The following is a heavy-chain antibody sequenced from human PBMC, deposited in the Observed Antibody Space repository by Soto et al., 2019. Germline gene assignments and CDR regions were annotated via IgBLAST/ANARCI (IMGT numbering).Heavy chain of an antibody. V-gene: IGHV3-74*01. CDR3: ARDQGTVGAATTMVY. Sequence: EVQLVESGGGLVQPGGSLRLSCAASGFTFSNSWMHWVCQTPGKGLVWVSRINGDGTTTYYADSVKGRFAISRDTAQNTLYLQMNRLRAENTAVYYCARDQGTVGAATTMVYWRQGSMVTVSS. CDR2: INGDGTTT. J-gene: IGHJ4*02. D-gene: IGHD4-17*01. CDR1: GFTFSNSW.